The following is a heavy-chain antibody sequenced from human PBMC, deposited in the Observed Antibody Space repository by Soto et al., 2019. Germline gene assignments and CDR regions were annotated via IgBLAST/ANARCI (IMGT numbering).Heavy chain of an antibody. V-gene: IGHV3-30*03. Sequence: XXSLRLSCAASGFTFSDYAMHWVRRAPGKGLEWVAVVSHDGRNTHYADSVKGRFTISRDSSKNTVSLEMTSMRAEDTAVYYCARVPNYYYGMDVWGQGTTVTVSS. CDR2: VSHDGRNT. CDR3: ARVPNYYYGMDV. J-gene: IGHJ6*02. CDR1: GFTFSDYA.